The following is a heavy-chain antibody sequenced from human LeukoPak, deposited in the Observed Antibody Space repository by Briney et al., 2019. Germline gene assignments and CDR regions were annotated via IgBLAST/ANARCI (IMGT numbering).Heavy chain of an antibody. J-gene: IGHJ4*02. D-gene: IGHD3-10*01. Sequence: GGSLRLSYTASGFRLRSYGIHWVRQTAGKGLEGVALVSYDGSNKDYADSVKGRFTISRDNSKNTVYLQINSLRAEDTAVYYCAREMGSVYFDYWGQGTLVTVSS. CDR2: VSYDGSNK. V-gene: IGHV3-33*01. CDR1: GFRLRSYG. CDR3: AREMGSVYFDY.